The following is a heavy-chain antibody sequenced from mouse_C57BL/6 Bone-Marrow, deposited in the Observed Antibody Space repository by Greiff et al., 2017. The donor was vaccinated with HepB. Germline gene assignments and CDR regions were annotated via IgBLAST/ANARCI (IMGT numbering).Heavy chain of an antibody. CDR1: GYTFTSYG. V-gene: IGHV1-81*01. D-gene: IGHD1-1*01. Sequence: QVQLQQSGAELARPGASVKLSCKASGYTFTSYGISWVKQRTGQGLEWIGEIYPRSGNTYYNEKFKGKATLTADKSSSTAYMELRSLTSEDSAVYFCSIYYYGSSYPDYWGQGTTLTVSS. CDR3: SIYYYGSSYPDY. CDR2: IYPRSGNT. J-gene: IGHJ2*01.